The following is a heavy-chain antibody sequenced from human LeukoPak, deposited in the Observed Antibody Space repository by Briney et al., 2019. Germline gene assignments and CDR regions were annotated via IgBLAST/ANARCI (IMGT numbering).Heavy chain of an antibody. J-gene: IGHJ5*02. CDR1: GDSINTGSYY. Sequence: SETLSLTCSVSGDSINTGSYYWSWLRQPAGKGLEWIGHIYFTGDTNYNPSLKSRVSISVDTSKNRFSLKLTSVSAADTATYYCAREDRSGCHDNDNWFEPWGQGTRVIVSS. V-gene: IGHV4-61*09. CDR3: AREDRSGCHDNDNWFEP. D-gene: IGHD6-19*01. CDR2: IYFTGDT.